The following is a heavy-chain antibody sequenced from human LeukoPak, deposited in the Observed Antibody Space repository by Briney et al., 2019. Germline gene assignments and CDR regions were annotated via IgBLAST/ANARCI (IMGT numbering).Heavy chain of an antibody. CDR2: ISNGGGVT. CDR1: GFTFSSYA. J-gene: IGHJ4*02. V-gene: IGHV3-23*01. Sequence: GGSLILSCAASGFTFSSYAMSWVRQAPGKGLEWVSTISNGGGVTYYADSVKGRFTFSRDNSKNTLYVQMNSLSAEDTAVYYCAKVDGFSRGYFDYWGQGTLVTVSS. CDR3: AKVDGFSRGYFDY. D-gene: IGHD3-22*01.